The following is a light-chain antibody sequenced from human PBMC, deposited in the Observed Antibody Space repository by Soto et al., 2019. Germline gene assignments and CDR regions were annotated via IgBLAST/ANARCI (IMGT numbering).Light chain of an antibody. J-gene: IGKJ2*01. CDR3: QQYYNWPMYT. CDR2: GAS. V-gene: IGKV3-15*01. CDR1: QSVRSS. Sequence: EIVMTQSPATLSVSPGERAILSCRASQSVRSSLAWYQQRPGQAPRLLIYGASTRASGIPARFSGSGSGTEFTLTISSLQSEDFAVYYCQQYYNWPMYTFGLGTKLEI.